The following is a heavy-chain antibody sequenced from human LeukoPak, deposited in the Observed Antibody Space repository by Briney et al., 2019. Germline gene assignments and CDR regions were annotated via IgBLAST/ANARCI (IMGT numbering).Heavy chain of an antibody. CDR3: AKGSAYDPRDY. D-gene: IGHD3-22*01. CDR2: IRSSGESI. Sequence: GGSLRLSCAASGFTFSNYEMNWVRQAPGKGLEWISYIRSSGESIYYADSVKGRFTISRDNSKNTLYLQMNSLRAEDTAVYYCAKGSAYDPRDYWGQGTLVTVSS. V-gene: IGHV3-48*03. J-gene: IGHJ4*02. CDR1: GFTFSNYE.